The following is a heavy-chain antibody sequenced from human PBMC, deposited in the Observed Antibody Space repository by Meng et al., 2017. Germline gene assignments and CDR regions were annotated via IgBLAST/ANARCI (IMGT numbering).Heavy chain of an antibody. CDR2: TYYGSKWSH. CDR1: GDSVSSNRAA. CDR3: ARGFAPVAPGAFDY. V-gene: IGHV6-1*01. Sequence: QVQLQQSGPGLVKPSQTLPLTCPISGDSVSSNRAAWNWIRQSPSRGLEWLGRTYYGSKWSHDYAVSVKSRIIINADTFKNQFSLQLNSVTPGDTAVYYCARGFAPVAPGAFDYWGQGALVTVSS. D-gene: IGHD2-2*01. J-gene: IGHJ4*02.